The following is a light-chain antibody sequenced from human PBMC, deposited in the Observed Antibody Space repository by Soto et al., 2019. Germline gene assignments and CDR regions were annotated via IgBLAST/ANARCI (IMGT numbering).Light chain of an antibody. CDR3: SSYTTSNTRQIV. Sequence: QSVLTQPASVSGSPGQSITISCTGTSSDVGGYNYVSWYQHHPGKAPKLIIYDVTNRPSGVSNPFSGSKSGNTASLTISGLQPEDEADYYCSSYTTSNTRQIVFGTGPKVTAL. V-gene: IGLV2-14*03. CDR2: DVT. CDR1: SSDVGGYNY. J-gene: IGLJ1*01.